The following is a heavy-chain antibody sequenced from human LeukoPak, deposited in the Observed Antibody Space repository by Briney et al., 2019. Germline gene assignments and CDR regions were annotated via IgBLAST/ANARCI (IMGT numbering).Heavy chain of an antibody. J-gene: IGHJ4*02. CDR2: MNPNSGNT. Sequence: GASVKVSCKASGYPFISYDINWVRHATGQGLEWMGWMNPNSGNTGYAQRFQGRVTMTRNTSISTAYMEVSSLRSEDTAMYFCARGRGYSNGWFEADDYWGQGTLVTVSS. D-gene: IGHD6-19*01. V-gene: IGHV1-8*01. CDR3: ARGRGYSNGWFEADDY. CDR1: GYPFISYD.